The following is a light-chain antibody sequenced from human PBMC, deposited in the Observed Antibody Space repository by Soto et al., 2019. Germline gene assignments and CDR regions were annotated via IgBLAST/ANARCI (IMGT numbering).Light chain of an antibody. V-gene: IGLV2-8*01. Sequence: QSALTQPPSASGSPGQSVTISCTGAGTDVGQYNYVSWYQQHPGKAPKLLIHHVSRRPSGVPARFSGSKSGNTASLTVSGLQTEDEADYYCQSYDSSLSGSWVFGGGTKLTVL. CDR2: HVS. J-gene: IGLJ3*02. CDR1: GTDVGQYNY. CDR3: QSYDSSLSGSWV.